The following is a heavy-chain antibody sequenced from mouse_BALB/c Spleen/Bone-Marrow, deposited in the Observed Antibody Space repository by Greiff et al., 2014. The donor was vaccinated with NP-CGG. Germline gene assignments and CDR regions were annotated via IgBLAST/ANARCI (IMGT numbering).Heavy chain of an antibody. J-gene: IGHJ2*01. V-gene: IGHV1-18*01. CDR2: INPYNGGT. D-gene: IGHD2-4*01. Sequence: EVQLQESGPELVKPGASMKISCKASGYSFTGYTMNWVKQSHGKNLEWIGLINPYNGGTRYNQKFKGNATLTVDKSSSTAYMELLSLTSEDSAVYYCARGPPLYYDYGFDYWGQGTTLTVSS. CDR3: ARGPPLYYDYGFDY. CDR1: GYSFTGYT.